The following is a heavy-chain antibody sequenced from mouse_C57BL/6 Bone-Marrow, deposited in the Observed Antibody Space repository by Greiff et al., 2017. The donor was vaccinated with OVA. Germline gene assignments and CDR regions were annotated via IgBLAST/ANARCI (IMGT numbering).Heavy chain of an antibody. CDR2: IWSGGST. V-gene: IGHV2-2*01. CDR1: GFSFTSYG. D-gene: IGHD1-1*01. Sequence: QVHVKQSGPGLVQPSQRLSITCTVSGFSFTSYGVHWVRQSPGKGLEWLGVIWSGGSTDYNAAFISRLSISKDNSKSQVFFKMNSLQADDTAIDYCASGIYYYGSGAYWGQGTLVTVSA. J-gene: IGHJ3*01. CDR3: ASGIYYYGSGAY.